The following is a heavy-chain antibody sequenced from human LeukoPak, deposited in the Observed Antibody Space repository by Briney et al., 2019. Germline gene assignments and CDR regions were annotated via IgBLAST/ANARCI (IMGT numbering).Heavy chain of an antibody. V-gene: IGHV4-61*02. D-gene: IGHD6-19*01. J-gene: IGHJ4*02. CDR3: ARHAYSSGWYAVRGGYFDY. CDR2: IYTSGGT. CDR1: GGSISGGSYY. Sequence: SQTLSLTCTVSGGSISGGSYYWSWIRQPAGKGLEWIGRIYTSGGTNYNPSLESRVTISVDTSKTQFFLKLTSVTAADTAVYYWARHAYSSGWYAVRGGYFDYWGQGTLVTVSS.